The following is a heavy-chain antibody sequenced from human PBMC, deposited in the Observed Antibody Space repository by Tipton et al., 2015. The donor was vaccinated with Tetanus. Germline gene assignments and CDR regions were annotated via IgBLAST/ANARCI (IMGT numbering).Heavy chain of an antibody. V-gene: IGHV4-31*03. D-gene: IGHD3-3*01. Sequence: TLSLTCTVSGVSVESDDYNWIWIRQHPGKGLEWIGYIAYSGNTYYNPSLKSRVAMSVDTSKNQLSLRLNSVTSADTAVYYCARTSGYMYSDCWGQGTLVTVSS. CDR3: ARTSGYMYSDC. CDR1: GVSVESDDYN. J-gene: IGHJ4*02. CDR2: IAYSGNT.